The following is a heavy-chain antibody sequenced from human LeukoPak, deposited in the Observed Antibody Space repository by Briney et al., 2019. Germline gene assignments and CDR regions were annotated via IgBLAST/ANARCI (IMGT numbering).Heavy chain of an antibody. CDR1: GYTFTSFG. V-gene: IGHV1-18*01. Sequence: ASVKVSCKASGYTFTSFGFTWVRQAPGQGLEWMGWIGANHGNTYYPQKLQGRVTMTRDTSTSTAYMELRSLRSDDTAVYYCARGLLGTNQDYWGQGTLVTVSS. CDR2: IGANHGNT. CDR3: ARGLLGTNQDY. J-gene: IGHJ4*02. D-gene: IGHD7-27*01.